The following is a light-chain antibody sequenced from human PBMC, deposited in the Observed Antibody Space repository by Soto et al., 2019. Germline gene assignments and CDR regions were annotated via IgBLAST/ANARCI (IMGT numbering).Light chain of an antibody. Sequence: EIVLTQSPGTLSLSPGARATLSCRASQSVSSSYLAWYQQKPGQAPSLLIYGASNSATGIPDRFSGGGSGTDFTLTISRLEPEDFAVYDGQQDGKSAMFTVGQGTKLEIK. J-gene: IGKJ2*01. CDR3: QQDGKSAMFT. CDR2: GAS. V-gene: IGKV3-20*01. CDR1: QSVSSSY.